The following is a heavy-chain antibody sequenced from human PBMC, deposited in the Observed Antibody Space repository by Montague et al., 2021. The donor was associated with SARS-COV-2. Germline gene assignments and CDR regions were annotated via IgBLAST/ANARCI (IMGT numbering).Heavy chain of an antibody. Sequence: SETLSLTCTVSGGSISSSTYYWVWIRPPPGKGLEWVGSIYYRGSTSYNPSLKSRVTISVDTSKNQFSLKLSSVTAADTAVYYCARLGLLWFGELWNWGQGTLVTVSS. CDR3: ARLGLLWFGELWN. V-gene: IGHV4-39*01. CDR1: GGSISSSTYY. CDR2: IYYRGST. D-gene: IGHD3-10*01. J-gene: IGHJ4*02.